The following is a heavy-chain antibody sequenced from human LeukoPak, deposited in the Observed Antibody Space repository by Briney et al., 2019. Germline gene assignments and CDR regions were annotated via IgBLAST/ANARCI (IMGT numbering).Heavy chain of an antibody. CDR1: GYTFTVYY. CDR3: ARDGDAGAFDI. J-gene: IGHJ3*02. Sequence: GASVTVSFKASGYTFTVYYMHWVRQAPGQGLEWMGWINPNSGGTNYAQKFQGRVTMTRDTSISTAYMELSRLRSDDTAVYYCARDGDAGAFDIWGQGTMVTVSS. V-gene: IGHV1-2*02. CDR2: INPNSGGT. D-gene: IGHD7-27*01.